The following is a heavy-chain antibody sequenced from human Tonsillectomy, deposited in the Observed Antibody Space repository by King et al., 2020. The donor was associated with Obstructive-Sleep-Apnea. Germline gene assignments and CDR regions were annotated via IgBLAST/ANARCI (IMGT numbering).Heavy chain of an antibody. J-gene: IGHJ5*01. CDR3: ARDPFYYDRSGYYYDS. V-gene: IGHV3-21*01. Sequence: VQLVESGGGLVKPGGSLRLSCAASVFTFTSYNMNWVRQAPGKGLEWVSSIDSSNSYIYYADSVTGRFTISRDNAKNSLYLRMSSLRAEDTAVYYCARDPFYYDRSGYYYDSWGQGTLVTVSS. D-gene: IGHD3-22*01. CDR2: IDSSNSYI. CDR1: VFTFTSYN.